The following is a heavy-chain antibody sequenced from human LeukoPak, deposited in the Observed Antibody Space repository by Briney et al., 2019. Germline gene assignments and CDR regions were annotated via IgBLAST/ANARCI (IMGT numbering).Heavy chain of an antibody. CDR3: ARFGATLAPFDY. Sequence: GESLKISCNGSGYSFTSYWIGWVRQMPGKGLEWMGIINPGDSDTRYSPSFQGQVTISADKSISTAYLQWRSLKVSDTAMYYCARFGATLAPFDYWGQGTLVTVSS. V-gene: IGHV5-51*01. D-gene: IGHD2-15*01. J-gene: IGHJ4*02. CDR2: INPGDSDT. CDR1: GYSFTSYW.